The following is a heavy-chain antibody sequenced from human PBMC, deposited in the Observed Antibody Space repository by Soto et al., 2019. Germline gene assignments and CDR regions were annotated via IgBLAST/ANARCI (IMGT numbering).Heavy chain of an antibody. Sequence: QVQLVQSGAEVKKPGSSVKVSCKASGGTFSSYTISWVRQAPGQGLEWMGRIIPILGIANYAQKFQGRVTIAADKSTSTDYMELSSLRSEDTAVYYWARDEVRSSGFWGQGTLVTVSS. CDR2: IIPILGIA. V-gene: IGHV1-69*08. CDR1: GGTFSSYT. CDR3: ARDEVRSSGF. J-gene: IGHJ4*02. D-gene: IGHD6-19*01.